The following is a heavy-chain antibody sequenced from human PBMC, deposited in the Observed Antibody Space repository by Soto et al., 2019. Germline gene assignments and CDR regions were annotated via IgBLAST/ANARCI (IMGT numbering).Heavy chain of an antibody. Sequence: ASVKVSCKASGYTFTNYYIHWVRQAPGQGLQWMGIINPSRGSTSYAQKFQGRVSVTWDTSTSTVYMELSSLRSEDTAVYYCARPPDSKYHLFDYWGQGTLVTVSS. D-gene: IGHD2-2*01. V-gene: IGHV1-46*03. CDR3: ARPPDSKYHLFDY. J-gene: IGHJ4*02. CDR1: GYTFTNYY. CDR2: INPSRGST.